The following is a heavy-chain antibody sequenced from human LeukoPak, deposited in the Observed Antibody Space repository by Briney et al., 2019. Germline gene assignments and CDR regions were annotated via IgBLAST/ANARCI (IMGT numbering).Heavy chain of an antibody. CDR3: ARDGVGAASSADYYYGMDV. CDR1: GFSFSSYA. J-gene: IGHJ6*02. Sequence: GGSLRLSCAASGFSFSSYAMNWVRQAPGKGLEWVSSISSSSSYIYYADSVKGRFTISRDNAKNSLYLQMSSLRAEDTAVYYCARDGVGAASSADYYYGMDVWGQGTTVTVSS. CDR2: ISSSSSYI. V-gene: IGHV3-21*01. D-gene: IGHD1-26*01.